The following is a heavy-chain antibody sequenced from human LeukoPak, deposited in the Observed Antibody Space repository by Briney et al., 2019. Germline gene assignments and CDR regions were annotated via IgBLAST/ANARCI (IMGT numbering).Heavy chain of an antibody. Sequence: PSETLSLTCAVYGGSFSGYYWSWIRQPPGKGLEWIGEINHSGSTNYNPSLKSRVTISVDTSKNQFSLKLSSVTAADTAVYYCAIRASTDPYFTYWGQGTLVTVSS. CDR1: GGSFSGYY. CDR2: INHSGST. J-gene: IGHJ4*02. CDR3: AIRASTDPYFTY. V-gene: IGHV4-34*01. D-gene: IGHD1-1*01.